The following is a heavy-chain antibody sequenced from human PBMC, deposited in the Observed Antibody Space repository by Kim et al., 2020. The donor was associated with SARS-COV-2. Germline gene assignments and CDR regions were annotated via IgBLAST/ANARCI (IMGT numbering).Heavy chain of an antibody. D-gene: IGHD2-15*01. CDR3: VRREGLVAVDS. CDR2: IDSRANT. Sequence: SETLSLKCAVYGGSYRGYYWGWIRQPPGKGLEWIGEIDSRANTNFNPSLKGRVFLSIDVSMNQLSLKLSSMTAADTGVYYCVRREGLVAVDSWGPGTLVTVTS. CDR1: GGSYRGYY. J-gene: IGHJ4*02. V-gene: IGHV4-34*01.